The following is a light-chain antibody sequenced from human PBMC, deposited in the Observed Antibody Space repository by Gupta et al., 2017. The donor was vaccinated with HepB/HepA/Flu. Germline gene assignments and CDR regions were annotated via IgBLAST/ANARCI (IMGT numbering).Light chain of an antibody. CDR1: RSNIGAGYD. J-gene: IGLJ3*02. Sequence: QSVLTQPPSVSGAPGQRVTISCSGSRSNIGAGYDVHWYQQLPRTAPKLLIYANINRPSGVPDRFSASKSGTSASLAITGLQAEDEADYYCQSYDSSLSGWVFGGGTKLTVL. V-gene: IGLV1-40*01. CDR3: QSYDSSLSGWV. CDR2: ANI.